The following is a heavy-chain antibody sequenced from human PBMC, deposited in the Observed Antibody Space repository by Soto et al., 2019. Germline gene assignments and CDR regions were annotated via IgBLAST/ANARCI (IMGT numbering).Heavy chain of an antibody. D-gene: IGHD7-27*01. V-gene: IGHV5-10-1*01. CDR3: ARHGEWWFDP. Sequence: LGESLKISCKGSGYSFTSYWISWVRQMPGKGLEWMGRIDPSDSYTNYSPSFQGHVTISADKSISTAYLQWSSLKASDTAMYYCARHGEWWFDPWGQGTLVTVSS. CDR1: GYSFTSYW. J-gene: IGHJ5*02. CDR2: IDPSDSYT.